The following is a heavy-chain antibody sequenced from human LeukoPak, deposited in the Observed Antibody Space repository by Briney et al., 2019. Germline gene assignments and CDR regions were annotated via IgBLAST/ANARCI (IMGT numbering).Heavy chain of an antibody. CDR3: ARSPGSGSYYPPSYYFDY. CDR1: GFTFSSYE. J-gene: IGHJ4*02. Sequence: GGSLRLSCAASGFTFSSYEMNWVRQAPGKGLEWVSYISSSGSTIYYADSVKGRFTISRDNAKKSLYLQMNSLRAEDTAVYYCARSPGSGSYYPPSYYFDYWGQGTLVTVSS. CDR2: ISSSGSTI. V-gene: IGHV3-48*03. D-gene: IGHD3-10*01.